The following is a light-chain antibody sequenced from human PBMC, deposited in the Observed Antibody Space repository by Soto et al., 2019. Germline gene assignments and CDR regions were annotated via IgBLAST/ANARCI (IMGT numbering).Light chain of an antibody. CDR1: RNINTY. CDR3: QQTSAAPFT. V-gene: IGKV1-39*01. J-gene: IGKJ3*01. CDR2: GAS. Sequence: DILMAQSPSSLSASVGDTITITCRASRNINTYLNWYQQKPGKAPKLLIFGASSLQSGVPSRFSGSGSRTDFTLTINSLQPEDFATYCCQQTSAAPFTFGPGTKVDIK.